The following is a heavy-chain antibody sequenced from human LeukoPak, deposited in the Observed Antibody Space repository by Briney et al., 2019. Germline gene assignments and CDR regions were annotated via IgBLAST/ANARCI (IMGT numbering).Heavy chain of an antibody. CDR1: GGSISSTIYY. Sequence: SETLSLTCTVSGGSISSTIYYWGWIRQPPGEGLEWIGSIYYRGSTYYNPSLKSRVTISLDTSKNQFSLKLNSVTAADTAMYYCARAGGGYNPFLYWGQGTLVIVSS. J-gene: IGHJ4*02. CDR2: IYYRGST. V-gene: IGHV4-39*07. CDR3: ARAGGGYNPFLY. D-gene: IGHD5-24*01.